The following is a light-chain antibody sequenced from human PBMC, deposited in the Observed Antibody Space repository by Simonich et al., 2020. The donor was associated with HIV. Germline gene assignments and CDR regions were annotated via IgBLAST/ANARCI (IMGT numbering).Light chain of an antibody. J-gene: IGKJ5*01. Sequence: EIVMTQSPATLSVSPGERATLSCRASQGVSSDLAWYQQKPGQAPRLLIFGASTRATGIPARFSGRGSGTDFTLTISSLQAEDVAVYYCQQYYSTPFTFGQGTRLEIK. V-gene: IGKV3-15*01. CDR2: GAS. CDR1: QGVSSD. CDR3: QQYYSTPFT.